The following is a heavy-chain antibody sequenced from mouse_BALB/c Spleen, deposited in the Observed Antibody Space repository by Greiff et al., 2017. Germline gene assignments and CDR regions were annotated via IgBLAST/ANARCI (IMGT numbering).Heavy chain of an antibody. V-gene: IGHV1S81*02. CDR1: GYTFTSYW. D-gene: IGHD2-4*01. CDR2: INPSNGRT. CDR3: ARGDYDVAWFAY. J-gene: IGHJ3*01. Sequence: VQLQQPGAELVKPGASVKLSCKASGYTFTSYWMHWVKQRPGQGLEWIGEINPSNGRTNYNEKFKSKATLTVDKSSSTAYMQLSSLTSEDSAVYYGARGDYDVAWFAYWGQGTLVTVSA.